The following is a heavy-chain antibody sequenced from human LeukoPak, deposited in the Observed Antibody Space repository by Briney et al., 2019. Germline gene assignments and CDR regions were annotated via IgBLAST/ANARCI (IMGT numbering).Heavy chain of an antibody. D-gene: IGHD3-10*01. CDR3: ARARGYFDL. V-gene: IGHV6-1*01. CDR1: GDSVSRNSAA. CDR2: TYYRCKWNN. Sequence: SQALSLTCVISGDSVSRNSAAWSWTRQSPSRGLEGLGSTYYRCKWNNNYAISVKSRITINPDTSKNQFSLQLNSVTPEDTGVYYCARARGYFDLWGRGTLVTVSS. J-gene: IGHJ2*01.